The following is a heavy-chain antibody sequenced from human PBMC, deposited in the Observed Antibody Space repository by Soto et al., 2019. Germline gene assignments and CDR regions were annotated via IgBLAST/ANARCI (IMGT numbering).Heavy chain of an antibody. V-gene: IGHV4-61*08. Sequence: SETLSLTCAVSGGSISSGDYYWSWIRQPPGKGLEWIGYIYYSGSTNYNPSLKSRVTISVDTSKNQFSLKLSSVTAADTAVYYCARLPAGIAFDWYFDLWGRGTLVTVSS. D-gene: IGHD6-13*01. CDR2: IYYSGST. CDR3: ARLPAGIAFDWYFDL. J-gene: IGHJ2*01. CDR1: GGSISSGDYY.